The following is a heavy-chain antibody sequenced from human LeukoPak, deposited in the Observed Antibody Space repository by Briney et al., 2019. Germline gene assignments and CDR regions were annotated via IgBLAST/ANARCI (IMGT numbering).Heavy chain of an antibody. CDR3: VRERGGSCTNGVCHRYFDW. D-gene: IGHD2-8*01. J-gene: IGHJ4*02. V-gene: IGHV4-4*02. CDR1: GGSISSSSW. CDR2: IYHSGSS. Sequence: PSETLSLTCAVFGGSISSSSWWSWVRQSPGKGLEWIGQIYHSGSSNFNPSLKSRLTISLDKPKNQLSLKLSSVTAADTAVYYCVRERGGSCTNGVCHRYFDWWGQGTLVTVSS.